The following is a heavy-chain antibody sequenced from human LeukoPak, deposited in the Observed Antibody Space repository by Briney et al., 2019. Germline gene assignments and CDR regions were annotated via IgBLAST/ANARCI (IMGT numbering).Heavy chain of an antibody. CDR3: ARHLIREEYSSSSIGFDP. CDR1: GGSISSYF. CDR2: IYNSGST. J-gene: IGHJ5*02. V-gene: IGHV4-59*08. Sequence: PSVTLSLTCTASGGSISSYFWSSIRQPPGKGLEWIGYIYNSGSTNYSPSLKSRVTMPVDTSKNQFSLKPSSVTAAETAVYYCARHLIREEYSSSSIGFDPWGQGTLVTVSS. D-gene: IGHD6-6*01.